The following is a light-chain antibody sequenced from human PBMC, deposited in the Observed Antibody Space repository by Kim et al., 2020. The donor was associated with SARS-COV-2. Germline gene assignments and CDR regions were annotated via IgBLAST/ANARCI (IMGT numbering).Light chain of an antibody. CDR1: QSISSY. Sequence: EIVLTQSPDTLSLSPGERATLSCRASQSISSYLAWYQQKPGQAPRLVIYDASNTAPGFPARFGGSGSGTDFTLTITSLEPEDFAVYYCQQRSTWPLTFGGGTKLEI. V-gene: IGKV3-11*01. CDR2: DAS. CDR3: QQRSTWPLT. J-gene: IGKJ4*01.